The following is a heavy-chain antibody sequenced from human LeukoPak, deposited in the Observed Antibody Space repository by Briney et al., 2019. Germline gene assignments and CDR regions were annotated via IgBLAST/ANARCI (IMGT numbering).Heavy chain of an antibody. D-gene: IGHD3-22*01. CDR2: ITSSSSFT. CDR1: GFTFSTYT. J-gene: IGHJ5*02. CDR3: ARSVGSYYGDL. Sequence: GGSLRLSCAASGFTFSTYTMSWVRQAPGRGLDWVASITSSSSFTYYADSVKGRVTISRDNAKNSLYLQMNSLRVEDTAVYYCARSVGSYYGDLWGQGTLVTVS. V-gene: IGHV3-21*01.